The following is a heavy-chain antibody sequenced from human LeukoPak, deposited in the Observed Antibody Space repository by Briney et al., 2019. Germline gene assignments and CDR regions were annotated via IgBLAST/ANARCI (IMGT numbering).Heavy chain of an antibody. D-gene: IGHD6-13*01. J-gene: IGHJ4*02. V-gene: IGHV1-8*01. CDR2: MNPNSGNT. CDR3: VYSSSWTGADY. CDR1: GHTFTSYD. Sequence: ASVKVSCKASGHTFTSYDINWVRQATGQGLEWMGWMNPNSGNTGYAQKFQGRVTMTRNTSISTAYMELSSLRSEDTAVYYCVYSSSWTGADYWGQGTLVTVSS.